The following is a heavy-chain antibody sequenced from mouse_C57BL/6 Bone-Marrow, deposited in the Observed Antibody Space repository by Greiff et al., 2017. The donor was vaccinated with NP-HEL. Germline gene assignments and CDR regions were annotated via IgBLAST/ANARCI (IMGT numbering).Heavy chain of an antibody. CDR1: GFNIKDDY. V-gene: IGHV14-4*01. Sequence: VQLKESGAELVRPGASVKLSCTASGFNIKDDYMHWVKQRPEQGLEWIGWIDPENGDTAYASKFQGKATITADTSSNTAYLQLSSLTSEDTAVYYCTTIPLFDYWGQGTTLTVSS. J-gene: IGHJ2*01. D-gene: IGHD5-1-1*01. CDR3: TTIPLFDY. CDR2: IDPENGDT.